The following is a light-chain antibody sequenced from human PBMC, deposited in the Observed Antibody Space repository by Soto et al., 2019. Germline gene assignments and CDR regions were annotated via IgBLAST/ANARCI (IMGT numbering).Light chain of an antibody. V-gene: IGKV4-1*01. J-gene: IGKJ2*01. Sequence: DIVMTQSPDSLAVSLGERATINCRSSETVLNSSRNKNYLAWYQQKPGQPPKMLIYWDSTRNAGVPDRFTGSGSGTDFTLTITTLQSEDLALYYCQQYYRPPDTFGEGTKVEIK. CDR2: WDS. CDR1: ETVLNSSRNKNY. CDR3: QQYYRPPDT.